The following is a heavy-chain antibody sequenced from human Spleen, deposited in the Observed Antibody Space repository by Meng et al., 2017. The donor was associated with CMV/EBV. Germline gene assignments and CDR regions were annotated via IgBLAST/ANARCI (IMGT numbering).Heavy chain of an antibody. Sequence: GESLKISCAASGFTFGRYTMSWVRQAPGKGLEWVSVIYSGDMTYYADSVKGRFTISRDNAKNTLYLQMNSLRAEDTAVYYCATLGRRYGMDVWGQGTTVTVSS. CDR1: GFTFGRYT. CDR3: ATLGRRYGMDV. D-gene: IGHD1-26*01. CDR2: IYSGDMT. V-gene: IGHV3-23*03. J-gene: IGHJ6*02.